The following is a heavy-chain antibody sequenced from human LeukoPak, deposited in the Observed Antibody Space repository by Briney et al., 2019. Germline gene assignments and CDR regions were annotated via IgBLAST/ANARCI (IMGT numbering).Heavy chain of an antibody. V-gene: IGHV3-9*01. J-gene: IGHJ4*02. CDR1: GFTFDDYA. D-gene: IGHD6-6*01. Sequence: PGRSLRLSCAASGFTFDDYAMHWVRQAPGKGLEWVSGISWNSGSIGYADSVKGRFTISRDNAKNSLYLQMNSLRAEDTALYYCAKGLFIAARPGYFDYWGQGTLVTVSS. CDR3: AKGLFIAARPGYFDY. CDR2: ISWNSGSI.